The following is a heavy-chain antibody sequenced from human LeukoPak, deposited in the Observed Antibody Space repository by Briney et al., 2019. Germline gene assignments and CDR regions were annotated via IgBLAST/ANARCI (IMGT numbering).Heavy chain of an antibody. Sequence: GGSLRLSCAASGFTFDDYAMHWVRQAPRRGLEWVSGISWNSGSIGYADSVKGRFTISRDNAKNSLYLQMNSLRAEDTALYYGVKDIGGYSSSWYRGVDAFDLWGQGTMVTVSS. D-gene: IGHD6-13*01. CDR3: VKDIGGYSSSWYRGVDAFDL. J-gene: IGHJ3*01. V-gene: IGHV3-9*01. CDR1: GFTFDDYA. CDR2: ISWNSGSI.